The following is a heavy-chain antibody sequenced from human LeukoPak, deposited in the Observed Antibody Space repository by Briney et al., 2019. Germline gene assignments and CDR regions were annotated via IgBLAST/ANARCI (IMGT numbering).Heavy chain of an antibody. CDR1: GGSTSSSNYY. J-gene: IGHJ2*01. CDR2: IHYSGNT. CDR3: ARAPGGGDYAWYFDL. Sequence: SETLSLTCTVSGGSTSSSNYYWGWIRQPPGKGLEWIGGIHYSGNTYYNPSLKSRVTISVDTSKNQFSLKLSSVTAADTAVYYCARAPGGGDYAWYFDLWGRGTLVTVSS. D-gene: IGHD4-17*01. V-gene: IGHV4-39*01.